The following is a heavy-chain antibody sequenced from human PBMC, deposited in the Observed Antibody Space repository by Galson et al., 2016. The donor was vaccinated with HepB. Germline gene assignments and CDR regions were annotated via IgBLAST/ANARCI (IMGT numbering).Heavy chain of an antibody. V-gene: IGHV4-59*01. Sequence: QVQLQESGPGLVKPSETLSLTCTVSGDSINYYSWSWIRQPPGKGLEWIGFTSYSGSTHYNPSLKSRVTMSVDMSKNQFSLKLSSVTAADTAVYYCARRAAAGNFDY. CDR1: GDSINYYS. J-gene: IGHJ4*01. CDR2: TSYSGST. CDR3: ARRAAAGNFDY. D-gene: IGHD6-13*01.